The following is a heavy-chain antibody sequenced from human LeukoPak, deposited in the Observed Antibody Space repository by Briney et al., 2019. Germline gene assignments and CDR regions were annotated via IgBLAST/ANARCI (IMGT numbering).Heavy chain of an antibody. CDR2: IYYSGST. J-gene: IGHJ2*01. D-gene: IGHD4-17*01. CDR3: ARGPHSAGSTTVNRGRLRYFDL. V-gene: IGHV4-39*01. Sequence: KPSETLSLTCTVSGGSISSSSYYWGWIRQPPGKGLEWTGSIYYSGSTYYNPSLKSRVTISVDTSKNQFSLKLSSVTAADTAVYYCARGPHSAGSTTVNRGRLRYFDLWGRGTLVTVSS. CDR1: GGSISSSSYY.